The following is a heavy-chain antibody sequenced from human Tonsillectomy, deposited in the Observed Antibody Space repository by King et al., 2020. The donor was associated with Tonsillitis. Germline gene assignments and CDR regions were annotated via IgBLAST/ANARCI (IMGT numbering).Heavy chain of an antibody. Sequence: VQLQESGPGLVKPSETLSLTCTVSGGSFSSYYWTWIRQPPGKGLEWIGYVHYSGDTNYKSSLKSRATISVDTSKNQFSLNLRSVSAADTAVYYCARGFSGSYDPWGQGTLVTVSS. CDR3: ARGFSGSYDP. CDR2: VHYSGDT. D-gene: IGHD1-26*01. CDR1: GGSFSSYY. J-gene: IGHJ5*02. V-gene: IGHV4-59*08.